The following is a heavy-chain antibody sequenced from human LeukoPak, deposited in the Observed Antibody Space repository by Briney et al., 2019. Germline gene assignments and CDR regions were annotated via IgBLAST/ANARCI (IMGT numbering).Heavy chain of an antibody. CDR1: GFTFSSYG. J-gene: IGHJ2*01. CDR3: AKDLVLRGDYYGSGSPFDL. D-gene: IGHD3-10*01. CDR2: ISYDGSNK. Sequence: GGSLRLSCAASGFTFSSYGMHWVRQAPGKGLEWVAVISYDGSNKYYADSVKGRFTISRDNSKNTLYLQMNSLRAEDTAVYYCAKDLVLRGDYYGSGSPFDLWGRGTLVTVSS. V-gene: IGHV3-30*18.